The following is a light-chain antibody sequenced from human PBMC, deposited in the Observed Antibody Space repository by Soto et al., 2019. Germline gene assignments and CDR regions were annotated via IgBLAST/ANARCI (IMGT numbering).Light chain of an antibody. Sequence: SYELTQPPSVSVSPGQTASITCSGGKLGDKYACWYQQKPGQSPVLVIYQDSKRPSGIPERFSGSNSGNTDILTSSGTQAMYEADYYCQVWDSSTAFHVVFGRGTKLTVL. J-gene: IGLJ2*01. V-gene: IGLV3-1*01. CDR1: KLGDKY. CDR3: QVWDSSTAFHVV. CDR2: QDS.